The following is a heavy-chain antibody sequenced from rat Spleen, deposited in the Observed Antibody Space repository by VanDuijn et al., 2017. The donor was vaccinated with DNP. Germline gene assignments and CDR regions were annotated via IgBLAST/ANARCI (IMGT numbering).Heavy chain of an antibody. Sequence: EVLFQESGPGLVKPSQSLSLTCSVTGFSITNNFKWSWIRKFPGNRLEWMGYVTNAGSTDYNPSLKSRISITRDTSKNQFFLQVNSVTTEDTATYYCARGGSYDYWGQGVMVTVSS. V-gene: IGHV3-3*01. CDR1: GFSITNNFK. CDR3: ARGGSYDY. D-gene: IGHD1-3*01. CDR2: VTNAGST. J-gene: IGHJ2*01.